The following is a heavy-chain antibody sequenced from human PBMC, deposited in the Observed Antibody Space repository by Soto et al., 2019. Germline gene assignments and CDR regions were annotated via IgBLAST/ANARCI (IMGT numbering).Heavy chain of an antibody. J-gene: IGHJ5*02. Sequence: QVQLVQSGAEVKKLGASVKVSCKASGYTFTSYAMHWVRQAPGQRLEWMGWINAGNGNTKYSQKFQGRVTTTRGTSASTAYMELSSLRSEDTAVYYCARSIVVVVPRFDPWGPGTLVTVSS. CDR3: ARSIVVVVPRFDP. CDR1: GYTFTSYA. CDR2: INAGNGNT. D-gene: IGHD2-15*01. V-gene: IGHV1-3*01.